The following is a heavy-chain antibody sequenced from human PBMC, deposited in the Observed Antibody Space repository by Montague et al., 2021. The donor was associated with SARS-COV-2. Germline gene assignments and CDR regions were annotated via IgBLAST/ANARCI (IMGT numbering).Heavy chain of an antibody. Sequence: SDILSLTCAVSGVSITSTNWWSLVRQPPGKGLEWIGEISYGGIATYNPSLKSRATISMDRSRNLFSLKLSSVTAADTAIYYCAGKVLTVPADYWGQGTLVTVS. D-gene: IGHD3-9*01. V-gene: IGHV4-4*02. J-gene: IGHJ4*02. CDR3: AGKVLTVPADY. CDR1: GVSITSTNW. CDR2: ISYGGIA.